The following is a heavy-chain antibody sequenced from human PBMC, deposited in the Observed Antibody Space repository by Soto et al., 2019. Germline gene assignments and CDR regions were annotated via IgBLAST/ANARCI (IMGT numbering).Heavy chain of an antibody. Sequence: SSVKVSCKASGGTFSSYAISWVRQAPGQGLEWMGGIIPIFGTANYAQKFQGRVTITADKSTSTAYMELSSLRSEDTAVYYCARDTIFGVVPSTRGLDVWGQGTTVTVSS. J-gene: IGHJ6*02. CDR1: GGTFSSYA. V-gene: IGHV1-69*06. CDR2: IIPIFGTA. D-gene: IGHD3-3*01. CDR3: ARDTIFGVVPSTRGLDV.